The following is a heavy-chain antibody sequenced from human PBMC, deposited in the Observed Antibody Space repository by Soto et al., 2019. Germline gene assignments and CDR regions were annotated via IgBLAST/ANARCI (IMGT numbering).Heavy chain of an antibody. CDR1: GGSISSGDW. CDR3: ARMLISPRGTAFDI. D-gene: IGHD3-16*01. Sequence: QVQLQESGPGLVKPSGTLSLTCAVSGGSISSGDWWTWVRQPPGKGLEWIGEIHHSGSTNYNPSLKSRVTISVDTSKNQFPLKLSSVTAADTAVYYCARMLISPRGTAFDIWGQGTMVTVSS. CDR2: IHHSGST. V-gene: IGHV4-4*02. J-gene: IGHJ3*02.